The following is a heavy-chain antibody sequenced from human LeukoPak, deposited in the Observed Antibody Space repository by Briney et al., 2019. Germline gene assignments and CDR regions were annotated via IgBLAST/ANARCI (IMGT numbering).Heavy chain of an antibody. V-gene: IGHV3-30*02. Sequence: GSLRLSCAASGFTFSSYGMHWVRQAPGEGLEWVAFIRYDGSNKYYADSVKGRFTISRDNSKNTLYLQMNSLRAEDTAVYYCAKDPPLSFWSGYYPPPDFDYWGQGTLVTVSS. CDR1: GFTFSSYG. D-gene: IGHD3-3*01. CDR3: AKDPPLSFWSGYYPPPDFDY. J-gene: IGHJ4*02. CDR2: IRYDGSNK.